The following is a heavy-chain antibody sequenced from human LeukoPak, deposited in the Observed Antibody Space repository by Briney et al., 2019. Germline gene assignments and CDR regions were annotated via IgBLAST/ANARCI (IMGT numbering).Heavy chain of an antibody. J-gene: IGHJ3*02. V-gene: IGHV3-48*03. CDR3: ARETGFAFDI. Sequence: PGGSLRLSCAASGFTFSSNEMNWVRQAPGKGLEWVSNISSSGSTINYADSVKGRFTISRDNAKNALYLQMNSPRAEDTAVYYCARETGFAFDIWGQGTMVTVSS. CDR2: ISSSGSTI. CDR1: GFTFSSNE.